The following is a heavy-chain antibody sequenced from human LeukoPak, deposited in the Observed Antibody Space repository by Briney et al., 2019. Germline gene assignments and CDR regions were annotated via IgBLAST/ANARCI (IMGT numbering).Heavy chain of an antibody. CDR2: IHHSGAT. V-gene: IGHV4-39*02. CDR1: GGSISSHNHH. D-gene: IGHD5-24*01. Sequence: SETLSLTCRFSGGSISSHNHHWDWIRQPPGNGLEWIGNIHHSGATYSTPSLRSRLTLSVDMSKNHFSLNLSSVTAADTAVYYCARRDNSFDSWGPGTLVTVSS. J-gene: IGHJ4*02. CDR3: ARRDNSFDS.